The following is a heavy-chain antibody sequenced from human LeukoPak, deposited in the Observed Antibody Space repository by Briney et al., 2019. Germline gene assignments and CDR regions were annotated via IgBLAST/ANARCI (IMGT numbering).Heavy chain of an antibody. CDR2: IYHTGIT. CDR1: GASLSSAGYY. V-gene: IGHV4-30-4*01. CDR3: AGLYNYYFDY. D-gene: IGHD5-24*01. Sequence: SQTLSLTCTVSGASLSSAGYYWSWVRQPPGKGLEWIGYIYHTGITYYNPSLKSRVTISVDTSKNQFSLKLSSVPAADTAVYYCAGLYNYYFDYWGQGALVTVSS. J-gene: IGHJ4*02.